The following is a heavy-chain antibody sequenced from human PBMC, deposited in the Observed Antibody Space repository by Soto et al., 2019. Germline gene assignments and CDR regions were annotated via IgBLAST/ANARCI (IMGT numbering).Heavy chain of an antibody. D-gene: IGHD1-1*01. J-gene: IGHJ4*02. Sequence: TSETLSLTCSVSGGSINSYYWGWIRPPPGKGLEWIGYISYTGSTDYSPSLKSRVTISVDTSKNQFSLKVRSVTAADTAIYFCARHYPIGNNWNYFDYWGRGTLVTVSS. CDR2: ISYTGST. V-gene: IGHV4-59*08. CDR3: ARHYPIGNNWNYFDY. CDR1: GGSINSYY.